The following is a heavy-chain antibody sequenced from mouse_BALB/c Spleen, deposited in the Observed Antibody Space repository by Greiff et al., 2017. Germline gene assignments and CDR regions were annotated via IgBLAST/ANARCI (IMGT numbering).Heavy chain of an antibody. CDR2: ISNGGGST. V-gene: IGHV5-12-2*01. J-gene: IGHJ2*01. CDR3: ARGPIRGYFDY. D-gene: IGHD5-1*01. CDR1: GFTFSSYT. Sequence: EVKLMESGGGLVQPGGSLKLSCAASGFTFSSYTMSWVRQTPEKRLEWVAYISNGGGSTYYPDTVKGRFTISRDNAKNTLYLQMSSLKSEDTAMYYCARGPIRGYFDYWGQGTTLTVSS.